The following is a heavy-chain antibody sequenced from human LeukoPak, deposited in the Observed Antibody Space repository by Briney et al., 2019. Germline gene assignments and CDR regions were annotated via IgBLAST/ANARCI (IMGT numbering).Heavy chain of an antibody. V-gene: IGHV1-18*01. CDR2: ISAYNGNT. CDR3: AAYCTNGVCSIADDAFDI. Sequence: ASVKVSCKASGYTFTSYGISWVRQAPGQGLEWMGWISAYNGNTNYAQKLQGRVTMTTDTSTSTAYMELSRLRSDDTAVYYCAAYCTNGVCSIADDAFDIWGQGTMVTVSS. J-gene: IGHJ3*02. CDR1: GYTFTSYG. D-gene: IGHD2-8*01.